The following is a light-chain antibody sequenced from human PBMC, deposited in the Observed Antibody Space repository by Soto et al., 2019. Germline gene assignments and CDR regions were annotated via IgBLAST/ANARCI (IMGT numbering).Light chain of an antibody. CDR1: QTVRNN. J-gene: IGKJ4*01. CDR2: DAS. V-gene: IGKV3-11*01. Sequence: EIVMTQSPAPLSVSPGERATLSCRASQTVRNNLAWYQQRPGQAPRLLIYDASSRATGIPARFSGSWSGTDFTLTISSLEPEDVAVYYCQQHSNWPLTLGGGTKVDIK. CDR3: QQHSNWPLT.